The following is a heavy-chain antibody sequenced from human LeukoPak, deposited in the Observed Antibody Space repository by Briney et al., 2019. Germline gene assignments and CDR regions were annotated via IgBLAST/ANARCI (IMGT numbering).Heavy chain of an antibody. D-gene: IGHD6-19*01. CDR3: ARVEEFSQWLTYFDY. J-gene: IGHJ4*02. CDR2: ITSDGSST. Sequence: GGSLRLSCAASGFTFSSYWMHWVRQAPGKGLVWVSRITSDGSSTSYADSVKGRFTISRDNTKNTLYLQMNSLRAEDTAVYYCARVEEFSQWLTYFDYWGQGTLVTVSS. V-gene: IGHV3-74*01. CDR1: GFTFSSYW.